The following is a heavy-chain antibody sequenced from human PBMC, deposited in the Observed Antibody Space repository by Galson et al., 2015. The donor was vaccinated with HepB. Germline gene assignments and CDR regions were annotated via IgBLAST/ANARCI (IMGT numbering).Heavy chain of an antibody. J-gene: IGHJ6*03. CDR2: IIPIFGTA. D-gene: IGHD5-18*01. CDR3: ARGGTAMVPSTYYYYMDV. Sequence: SVKVSCKASGGTFSSYAISWVRQAPGQGLEWMGGIIPIFGTANYAQKFQGRVTITADESTSTAYMELSSLRSEDTAVYYCARGGTAMVPSTYYYYMDVWGKGTTVTVSS. CDR1: GGTFSSYA. V-gene: IGHV1-69*13.